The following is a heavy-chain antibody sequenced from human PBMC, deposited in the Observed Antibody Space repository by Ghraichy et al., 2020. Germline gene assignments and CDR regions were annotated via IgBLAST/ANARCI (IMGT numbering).Heavy chain of an antibody. D-gene: IGHD5-18*01. CDR1: GFTVSSNY. CDR3: AREGYSYGYGGLGY. J-gene: IGHJ4*02. Sequence: GSLRLSCAASGFTVSSNYMSWVRQAPGKGLEWVSVIYSGGSTYYADSVKGRFTISRDNSKNTLYLQMNSLRAEDTAVYYCAREGYSYGYGGLGYWGQGTLVTVSS. CDR2: IYSGGST. V-gene: IGHV3-66*02.